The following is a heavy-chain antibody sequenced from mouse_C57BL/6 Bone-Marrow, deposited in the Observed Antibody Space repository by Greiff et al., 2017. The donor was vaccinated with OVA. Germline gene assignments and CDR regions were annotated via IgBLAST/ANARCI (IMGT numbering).Heavy chain of an antibody. J-gene: IGHJ3*01. CDR3: ARDNDEFAY. CDR2: ISDGGSYT. CDR1: GFTFSSYA. D-gene: IGHD2-12*01. V-gene: IGHV5-4*01. Sequence: EVKLMESGGGLVKPGGSLKLSCAASGFTFSSYAMSWVRQTPEKRLEWVATISDGGSYTYYPDNVKGRFTISRDNAKNNLYLQMSHLKSEDKAMYYCARDNDEFAYWGQGTLVTVSA.